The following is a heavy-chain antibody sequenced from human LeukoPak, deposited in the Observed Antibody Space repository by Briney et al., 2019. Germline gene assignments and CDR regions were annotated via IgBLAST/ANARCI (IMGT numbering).Heavy chain of an antibody. CDR2: ISGSGGST. CDR1: GFTFSSYA. V-gene: IGHV3-23*01. Sequence: GGSLRLSCAASGFTFSSYAMSWVRQAPGKGLEWVSAISGSGGSTYYADSVKGRFTISRDNSKNTLYLQMNSLRAEDTAVYYCAKRLTCSGSWYPFDYWGQGILVTVSS. J-gene: IGHJ4*02. CDR3: AKRLTCSGSWYPFDY. D-gene: IGHD6-13*01.